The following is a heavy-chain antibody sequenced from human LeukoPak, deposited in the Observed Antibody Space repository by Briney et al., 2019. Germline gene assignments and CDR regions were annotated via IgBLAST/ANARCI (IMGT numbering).Heavy chain of an antibody. J-gene: IGHJ4*02. D-gene: IGHD2-8*01. CDR3: ARNGGAPDY. V-gene: IGHV4-34*01. CDR2: INHSGST. CDR1: GGSFSGYY. Sequence: SETLSLTCAVYGGSFSGYYWSWIRQPPGKGLEWIGEINHSGSTNYNPSLKSRVTISVDTSKNQFSLKLSSVTAADTAVYYCARNGGAPDYWGQGTLVTVSS.